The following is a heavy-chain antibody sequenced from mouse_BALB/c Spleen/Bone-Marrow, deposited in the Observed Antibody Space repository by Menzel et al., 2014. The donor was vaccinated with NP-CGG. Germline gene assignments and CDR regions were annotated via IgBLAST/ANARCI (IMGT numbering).Heavy chain of an antibody. CDR1: GYTFTDYN. V-gene: IGHV1S29*02. D-gene: IGHD4-1*01. CDR2: IYRYNGGT. CDR3: ARELGGAY. J-gene: IGHJ3*01. Sequence: EVQLQQSGPELVKPGASVKISCKASGYTFTDYNMHWVKQSHGKSLEWIGYIYRYNGGTGYNQKFKSKATLTVDNSSXTAYMELRSLTSEDSAVYYCARELGGAYWGQGTLVTVSA.